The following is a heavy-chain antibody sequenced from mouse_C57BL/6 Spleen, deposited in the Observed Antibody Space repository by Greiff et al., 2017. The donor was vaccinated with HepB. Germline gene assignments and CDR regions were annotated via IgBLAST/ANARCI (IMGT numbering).Heavy chain of an antibody. CDR3: ASKAMDY. CDR2: ISDGGSYT. J-gene: IGHJ4*01. CDR1: GFTFSSYA. Sequence: EVNVVESGGGLVKPGGSLKLSCAASGFTFSSYAMSWVRQTPEKRLEWVATISDGGSYTYYPDNVKGRFTISRDNAKNNLYLQMSHLKSEDTAMYYCASKAMDYWGQGTSVTVSS. V-gene: IGHV5-4*03.